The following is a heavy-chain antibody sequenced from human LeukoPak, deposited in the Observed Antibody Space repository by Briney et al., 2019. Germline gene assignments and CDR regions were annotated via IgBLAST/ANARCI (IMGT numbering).Heavy chain of an antibody. CDR2: IKQEGSEK. V-gene: IGHV3-7*01. Sequence: PGGSLRLSCAASGFTFSSYWMSWVRQAPGKGLEWVANIKQEGSEKYYVDSVKGRFTISRDNAKNSLYLQMNSLRAEDTAVYYCARGIVATTYYFDYWGQGTLVTVSS. J-gene: IGHJ4*02. CDR1: GFTFSSYW. D-gene: IGHD5-12*01. CDR3: ARGIVATTYYFDY.